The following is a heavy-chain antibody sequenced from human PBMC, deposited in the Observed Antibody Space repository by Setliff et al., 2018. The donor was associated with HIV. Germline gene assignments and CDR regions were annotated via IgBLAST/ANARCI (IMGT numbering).Heavy chain of an antibody. J-gene: IGHJ4*02. CDR1: GYSISSGYY. D-gene: IGHD5-12*01. CDR2: IYHSGST. CDR3: ARMYSGDDWSPAGARTRYFDY. V-gene: IGHV4-38-2*01. Sequence: SETLSLTCAVSGYSISSGYYWGWIRQPPGKGLEWSGSIYHSGSTYYNPSLKSRVTISVDTSKNQFSLKLSSVTAADTAVYYCARMYSGDDWSPAGARTRYFDYWGQGTLVTVSS.